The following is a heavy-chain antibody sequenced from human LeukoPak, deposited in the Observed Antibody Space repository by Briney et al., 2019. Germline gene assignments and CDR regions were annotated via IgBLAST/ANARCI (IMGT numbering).Heavy chain of an antibody. CDR3: AREGSSYDSSDTMGTY. V-gene: IGHV3-7*01. CDR2: IKQDASDK. CDR1: GFTLSNYY. D-gene: IGHD3-22*01. Sequence: PGGSLRLSCTASGFTLSNYYMSWVRQAPGRGLESVANIKQDASDKFYVDSVKGRFTISRDNAKNSIYLQMDNLRADDTAVYCCAREGSSYDSSDTMGTYWGQGTLVTISS. J-gene: IGHJ4*02.